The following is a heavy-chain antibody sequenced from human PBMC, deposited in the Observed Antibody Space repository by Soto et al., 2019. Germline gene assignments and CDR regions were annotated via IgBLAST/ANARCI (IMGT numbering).Heavy chain of an antibody. J-gene: IGHJ4*02. V-gene: IGHV3-74*01. D-gene: IGHD4-4*01. CDR2: VKHDGSDT. CDR3: TTVFDY. Sequence: EVQLVESGGGSVLPGGSLRLSCTTSGLTFSHHWMHWVRQVPGKGLEWVSGVKHDGSDTFYADSVKGRFTISRDNAKNTVFMQMSSLRVGDTAVYYCTTVFDYWGQGTLVPVSS. CDR1: GLTFSHHW.